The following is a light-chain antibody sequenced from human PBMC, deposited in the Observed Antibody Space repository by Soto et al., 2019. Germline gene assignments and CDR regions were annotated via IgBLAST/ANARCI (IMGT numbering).Light chain of an antibody. CDR1: NIGSKS. CDR2: YDI. Sequence: SYELTQPPSVSVAPGKTARITCGGNNIGSKSVHWYQQKPGQAPVLVIYYDIDRPSGIPERFSGSNSRNTATLTISRVEAGDEADYYCQVWDSSSDPRGVFGTGTKLTFL. J-gene: IGLJ1*01. V-gene: IGLV3-21*04. CDR3: QVWDSSSDPRGV.